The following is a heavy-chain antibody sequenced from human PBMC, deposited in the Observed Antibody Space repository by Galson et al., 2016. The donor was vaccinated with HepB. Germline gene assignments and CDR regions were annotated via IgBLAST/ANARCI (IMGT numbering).Heavy chain of an antibody. D-gene: IGHD3-9*01. CDR1: GFTFSKYA. V-gene: IGHV3-30*18. Sequence: LRLSCAASGFTFSKYALHWVRQAPGTGLEWVAVISTNGISQNYEDSVKGRFTVYRDNSKNTVDLQMNSLRPEDTAVYYCAKDQGILRHFDWLTYDAFDMWGQGTMVTVSS. J-gene: IGHJ3*02. CDR3: AKDQGILRHFDWLTYDAFDM. CDR2: ISTNGISQ.